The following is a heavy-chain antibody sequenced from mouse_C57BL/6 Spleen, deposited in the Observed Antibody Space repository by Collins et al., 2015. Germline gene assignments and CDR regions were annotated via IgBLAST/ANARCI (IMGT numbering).Heavy chain of an antibody. D-gene: IGHD2-4*01. CDR3: ARKGKDDYDGGFAY. CDR1: GYAFSSSW. CDR2: IYPGDGDT. V-gene: IGHV1-82*01. Sequence: QVQLQQSGPELVKPGASVKISCKASGYAFSSSWMNWVKQRPGQGLEWIGRIYPGDGDTNYNGKFKDKATLTADKSSSTAYMQLSSLTSVDSAVYFCARKGKDDYDGGFAYWGQGILVTVSA. J-gene: IGHJ3*01.